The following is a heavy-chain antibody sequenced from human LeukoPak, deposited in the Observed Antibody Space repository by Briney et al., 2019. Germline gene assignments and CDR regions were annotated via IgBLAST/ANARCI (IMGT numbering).Heavy chain of an antibody. CDR3: ASRHCNSGRCYTAFNY. V-gene: IGHV3-23*01. J-gene: IGHJ4*02. CDR2: MNDGSTIT. CDR1: RFTSSKYR. D-gene: IGHD2/OR15-2a*01. Sequence: PGGSLRLSCAPSRFTSSKYRMSCVCEAPRGRVEWSSAMNDGSTITKYADSVKGRLTISRDNSKNPLYLQMNSLRAEDTAVYCCASRHCNSGRCYTAFNYWGQGTLVTVSS.